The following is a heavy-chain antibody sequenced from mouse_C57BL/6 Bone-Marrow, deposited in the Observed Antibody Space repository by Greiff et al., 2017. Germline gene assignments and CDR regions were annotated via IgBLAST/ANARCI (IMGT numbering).Heavy chain of an antibody. CDR1: GYTFTSYW. J-gene: IGHJ3*01. CDR2: INPSSGYT. V-gene: IGHV1-7*01. Sequence: VQLQQSGAELAKPGASVKLSCKASGYTFTSYWMHWVKQRPGQGLEWIGYINPSSGYTKYNQKFKDKATLIADKSSSTAYMQLSSLTYEDSAVYYSVFYYYGSSYVGFAYWGQGTLVTVSA. D-gene: IGHD1-1*01. CDR3: VFYYYGSSYVGFAY.